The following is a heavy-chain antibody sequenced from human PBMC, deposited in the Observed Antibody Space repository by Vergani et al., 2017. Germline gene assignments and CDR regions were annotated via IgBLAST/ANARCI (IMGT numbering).Heavy chain of an antibody. J-gene: IGHJ4*02. CDR2: INHSGST. CDR3: ARGLYNWNDNMRYYFDY. CDR1: GGSVSGYY. Sequence: QVQLQQWGAGLLKPSETLSLTCAVYGGSVSGYYWSWIRQPPGKGLEGIGEINHSGSTYYTPSLKSRVTISVDTSKNQFSLKLSSVTAADTAVYYCARGLYNWNDNMRYYFDYWDQGTLVTVSS. D-gene: IGHD1-1*01. V-gene: IGHV4-34*01.